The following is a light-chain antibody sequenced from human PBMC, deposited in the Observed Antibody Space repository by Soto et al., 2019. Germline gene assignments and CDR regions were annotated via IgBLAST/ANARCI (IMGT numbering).Light chain of an antibody. CDR3: SSYSNSGPHVL. V-gene: IGLV2-14*01. CDR1: SRDIGGYNY. Sequence: QSALTQPASVSGSPGQSITISCTGTSRDIGGYNYVSWYQQHPGKAPKLMIYEVSNRPSGVSNRFSGSKSGNTASLHISGLQADDEADYYCSSYSNSGPHVLFGGGTKVTVL. J-gene: IGLJ2*01. CDR2: EVS.